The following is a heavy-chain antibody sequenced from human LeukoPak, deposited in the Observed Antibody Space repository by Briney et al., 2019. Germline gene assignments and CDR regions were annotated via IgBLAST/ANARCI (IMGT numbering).Heavy chain of an antibody. V-gene: IGHV4-59*11. CDR3: ARRIAADFDYYYMDV. Sequence: SETLSLTCTVSGGSISSHYWSWIRQPPGKGLGWIGYIYYSGSTNYNPSLKSRVTISVDTSKNQFSLKLSSVTAADTAVYYCARRIAADFDYYYMDVWGKGTTVTVSS. CDR1: GGSISSHY. CDR2: IYYSGST. J-gene: IGHJ6*03. D-gene: IGHD6-13*01.